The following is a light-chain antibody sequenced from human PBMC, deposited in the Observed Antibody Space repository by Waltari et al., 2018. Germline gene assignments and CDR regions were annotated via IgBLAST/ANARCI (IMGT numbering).Light chain of an antibody. J-gene: IGKJ2*01. CDR1: QSVRSNF. CDR3: QQYGTSAVT. V-gene: IGKV3-20*01. CDR2: GAS. Sequence: EIVLTQSPGTLSLSPGARATLSCRASQSVRSNFLAWYQQKPGQAPRLLLYGASSRAFGIPDRFSGSGSGTDFTLTINRVEPEVFAVYYCQQYGTSAVTFGQGTKLEIK.